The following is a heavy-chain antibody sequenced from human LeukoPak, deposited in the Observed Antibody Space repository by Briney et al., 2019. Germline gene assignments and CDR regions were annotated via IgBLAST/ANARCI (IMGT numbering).Heavy chain of an antibody. CDR1: GFTFSSYA. Sequence: GGSLRLSCAASGFTFSSYAMSWVRQAPGKGLEWVSAISGSGSSTYYADSVKGRFTISRDNSKNTLYLQMNSLRAEDTAVYYCAKATRGRCSSTSCYSVNHWGQGTLVTVSS. J-gene: IGHJ5*02. V-gene: IGHV3-23*01. CDR3: AKATRGRCSSTSCYSVNH. CDR2: ISGSGSST. D-gene: IGHD2-2*02.